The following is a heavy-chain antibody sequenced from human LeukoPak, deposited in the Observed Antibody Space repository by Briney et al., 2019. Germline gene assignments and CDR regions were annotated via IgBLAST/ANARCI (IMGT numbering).Heavy chain of an antibody. J-gene: IGHJ4*02. CDR3: ARTLMYYYDSSGYYGY. V-gene: IGHV1-46*01. CDR1: GYTFTSYY. CDR2: INPSGGST. Sequence: ASVKVSCKASGYTFTSYYMHWVRQAPGQGLEWMGIINPSGGSTSYAQKFQGRVTMTRDTSISTAYMELSRLRSDDTAVYYCARTLMYYYDSSGYYGYWGQGTLVTVSS. D-gene: IGHD3-22*01.